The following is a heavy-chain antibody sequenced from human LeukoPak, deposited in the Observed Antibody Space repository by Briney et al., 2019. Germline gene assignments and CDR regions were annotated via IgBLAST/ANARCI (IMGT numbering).Heavy chain of an antibody. CDR2: ISGSGGST. J-gene: IGHJ4*02. Sequence: PGGSLRLSCAASGFTFSSYGMSWVRQAPGKGLEWVSGISGSGGSTYYADFVKGRFTISRDNSKNTLYLQMNSLRAEDTAVYYCAKNRITMVRGVIITGGAIDYWGQGTLVTVSS. CDR3: AKNRITMVRGVIITGGAIDY. D-gene: IGHD3-10*01. CDR1: GFTFSSYG. V-gene: IGHV3-23*01.